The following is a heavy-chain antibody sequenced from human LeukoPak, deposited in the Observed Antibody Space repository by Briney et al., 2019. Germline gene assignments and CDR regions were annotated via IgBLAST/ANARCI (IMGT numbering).Heavy chain of an antibody. CDR1: GFTFSSCG. Sequence: GGSLRLSCAASGFTFSSCGFNWVRQAPGKGLEWVSSIGPNGTDRYYADSVRGRFTISRDNAKNSMYLQMDSLRDEDTAVYYCATETIGRHYDYWGQGTLLTVSS. J-gene: IGHJ4*02. V-gene: IGHV3-21*01. CDR3: ATETIGRHYDY. D-gene: IGHD1-14*01. CDR2: IGPNGTDR.